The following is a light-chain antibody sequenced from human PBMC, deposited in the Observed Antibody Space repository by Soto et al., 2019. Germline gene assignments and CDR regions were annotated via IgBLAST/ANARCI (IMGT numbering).Light chain of an antibody. V-gene: IGKV1-39*01. CDR1: QSISGY. CDR3: QQSYSKPRT. Sequence: DIQLTQSPSSLSASVGDRVTITCRASQSISGYLNWYQQKPGKAPKLLIYGASNLQSGVPSRFSGNGSGADFTLTISSLQPEDFATYYCQQSYSKPRTFGQGTKLEIK. CDR2: GAS. J-gene: IGKJ2*01.